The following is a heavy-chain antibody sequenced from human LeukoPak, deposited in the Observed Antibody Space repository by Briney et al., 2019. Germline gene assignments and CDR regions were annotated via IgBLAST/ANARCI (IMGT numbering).Heavy chain of an antibody. Sequence: ASVKVSCKASGYTFTSYDINWVRQATGQGLEWTGWMNPNSGNTGYAQKFQGRVTMTRNTSISTAYMELSSLRSEDTAVYYCATYSYGYYNWFDPWGQGTLVTVSS. CDR2: MNPNSGNT. V-gene: IGHV1-8*01. CDR3: ATYSYGYYNWFDP. D-gene: IGHD5-18*01. J-gene: IGHJ5*02. CDR1: GYTFTSYD.